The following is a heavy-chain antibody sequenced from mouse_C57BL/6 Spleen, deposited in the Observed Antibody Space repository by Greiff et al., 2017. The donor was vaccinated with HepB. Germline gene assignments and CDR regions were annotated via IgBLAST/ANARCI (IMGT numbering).Heavy chain of an antibody. CDR2: ISNGGGST. CDR1: GFTFSDYY. V-gene: IGHV5-12*01. CDR3: AREGAYYSNSRAMDY. J-gene: IGHJ4*01. Sequence: DVMLVESGGGLVQPGGSLKLSCAASGFTFSDYYMYWVRQTPEKRLEWVAYISNGGGSTYYPDTVKGRFTISRDNAKNTLYLQMSRLKSEDTAMYYCAREGAYYSNSRAMDYWGQGTSVTVSS. D-gene: IGHD2-5*01.